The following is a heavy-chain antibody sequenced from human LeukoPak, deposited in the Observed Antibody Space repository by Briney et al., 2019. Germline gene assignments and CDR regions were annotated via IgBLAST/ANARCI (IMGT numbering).Heavy chain of an antibody. Sequence: GGSLRLSCAASAFTFSSYAMSWVRQAPGKGLEWVSAISGSGGSTYYADSVKGRFTISRDNSKNTLYLQMNSLRAEDTAVYYCAKDGAAAGYYYYGMDVWGKGTTVTVSS. V-gene: IGHV3-23*01. CDR3: AKDGAAAGYYYYGMDV. CDR2: ISGSGGST. J-gene: IGHJ6*04. D-gene: IGHD6-13*01. CDR1: AFTFSSYA.